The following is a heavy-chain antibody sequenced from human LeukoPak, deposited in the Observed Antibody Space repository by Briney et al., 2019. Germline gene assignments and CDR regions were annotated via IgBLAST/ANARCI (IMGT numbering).Heavy chain of an antibody. CDR2: ITSSGSTI. CDR3: VNLGYSD. D-gene: IGHD5-12*01. V-gene: IGHV3-48*03. J-gene: IGHJ4*02. Sequence: PGGSLRLSCAASGFTFSSFEMNWVRQAPGKGLEWVSYITSSGSTIYYADSVKGRFTISRDNAKNLVYLQMNSLRVEDTAVYYCVNLGYSDGGQGTLVTVSS. CDR1: GFTFSSFE.